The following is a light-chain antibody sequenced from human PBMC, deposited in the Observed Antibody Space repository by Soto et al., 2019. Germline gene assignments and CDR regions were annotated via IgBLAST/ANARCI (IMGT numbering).Light chain of an antibody. V-gene: IGKV3-20*01. CDR2: GAS. J-gene: IGKJ2*01. CDR3: QQYPGYT. Sequence: EIVLTQSPGTLSLSTGERATLSCRASQSVSSSYLAWYQQKPGQAPRLLIYGASSRATGIPDRFSGSGSGTDFTLTISRLEPEDFAVYYCQQYPGYTFGQGTKLEIK. CDR1: QSVSSSY.